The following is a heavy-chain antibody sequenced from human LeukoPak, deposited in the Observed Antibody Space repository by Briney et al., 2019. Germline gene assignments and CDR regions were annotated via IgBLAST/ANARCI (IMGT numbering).Heavy chain of an antibody. Sequence: SETLSLTCTVSGGSISTYYWSWIRQPAGKGLEWIGRIYASGSTNYNPSLKSRVTISVDTSKNQFSLQLNSVTPEDTAVYYCARDRVCGGDCYRSNAFDIWGQGTMVTVSS. D-gene: IGHD2-21*01. J-gene: IGHJ3*02. V-gene: IGHV4-4*07. CDR1: GGSISTYY. CDR3: ARDRVCGGDCYRSNAFDI. CDR2: IYASGST.